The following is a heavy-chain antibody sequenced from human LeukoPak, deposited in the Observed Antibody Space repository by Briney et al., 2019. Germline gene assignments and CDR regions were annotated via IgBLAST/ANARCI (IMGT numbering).Heavy chain of an antibody. CDR1: GFTFSSYA. Sequence: GGSLRLSCEASGFTFSSYAMSWVRQAPGKGLEWVSAISGNVGGTYYADSVKGRFTISRDNSKNTLYLQMSSLRAEDTAVYFCAERTVAGALGYFDHWGQGTLVTVSS. J-gene: IGHJ4*02. CDR3: AERTVAGALGYFDH. CDR2: ISGNVGGT. D-gene: IGHD6-19*01. V-gene: IGHV3-23*01.